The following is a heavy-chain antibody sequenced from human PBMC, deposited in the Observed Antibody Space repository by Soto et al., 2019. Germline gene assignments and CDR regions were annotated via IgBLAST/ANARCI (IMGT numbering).Heavy chain of an antibody. V-gene: IGHV1-2*02. J-gene: IGHJ4*02. CDR1: GYTFTGYY. CDR3: ASNYDSSGYYYYY. D-gene: IGHD3-22*01. CDR2: INPNSGGT. Sequence: VQLLESGAEVKKPGASVKVSCKASGYTFTGYYMHWVRQAPGQGLEWMGWINPNSGGTNYAQKFQGRVTMTRDTSISTAYMELSRLRSDDTAVYYCASNYDSSGYYYYYWGQGTLVTVSS.